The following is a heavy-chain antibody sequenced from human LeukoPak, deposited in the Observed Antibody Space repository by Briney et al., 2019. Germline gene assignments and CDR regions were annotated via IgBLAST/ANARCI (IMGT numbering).Heavy chain of an antibody. V-gene: IGHV3-15*01. Sequence: GGSLRLSCAASGFTFSNAWMSWVRQAPGKGLEWVGRVKSKTDGGTTDYAAPVKGRFTISRDDSKNTLYLQMNSLKTEDTAVYYCTTVFPAANTGDDAFDIWGQGTMVTVSS. CDR1: GFTFSNAW. CDR3: TTVFPAANTGDDAFDI. J-gene: IGHJ3*02. D-gene: IGHD2-2*01. CDR2: VKSKTDGGTT.